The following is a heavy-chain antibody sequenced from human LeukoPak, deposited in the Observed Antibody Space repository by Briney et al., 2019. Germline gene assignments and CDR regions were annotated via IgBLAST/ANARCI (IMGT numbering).Heavy chain of an antibody. Sequence: ASVKVSCKASGYTFTSYDINWVRQATGQGLAWMGWMNPNSGNTDYAQKFQGRVTMTRNTSISTAYMELSSLRSEDTAVYYCATRYSSGWYNWFDPWGQGTLVTVSS. D-gene: IGHD6-19*01. J-gene: IGHJ5*02. CDR2: MNPNSGNT. V-gene: IGHV1-8*01. CDR3: ATRYSSGWYNWFDP. CDR1: GYTFTSYD.